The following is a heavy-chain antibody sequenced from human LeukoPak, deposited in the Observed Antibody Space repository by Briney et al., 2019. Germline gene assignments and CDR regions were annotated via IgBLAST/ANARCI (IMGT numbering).Heavy chain of an antibody. CDR2: IYYSGST. J-gene: IGHJ4*02. CDR1: GGSISSYY. D-gene: IGHD3-16*01. V-gene: IGHV4-59*12. Sequence: SETLSLTCTVSGGSISSYYWSWIRQPPGKGLEWIGYIYYSGSTYYNPSLKSRVTISVDTSKNQFSLKLSSVTAADTAVYYCAREAPYDYVWGSYSDDYWGQGTLVTVSS. CDR3: AREAPYDYVWGSYSDDY.